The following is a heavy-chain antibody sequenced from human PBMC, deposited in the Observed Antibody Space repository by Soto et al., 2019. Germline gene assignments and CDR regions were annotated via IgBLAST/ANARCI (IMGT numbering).Heavy chain of an antibody. Sequence: ASVKVSCKASGYTFTSYGLSWVLQAPGQGLEWMGWISAYNGNTNYAQKLQGRVTMTTDTSTSTAYMELRSLRSDDTAVYYCARVPIIVVVVAAIMDVWGQGTTVTVSS. CDR2: ISAYNGNT. CDR1: GYTFTSYG. V-gene: IGHV1-18*01. J-gene: IGHJ6*02. CDR3: ARVPIIVVVVAAIMDV. D-gene: IGHD2-15*01.